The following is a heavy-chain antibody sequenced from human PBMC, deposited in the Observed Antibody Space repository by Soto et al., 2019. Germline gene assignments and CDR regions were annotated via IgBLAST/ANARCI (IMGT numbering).Heavy chain of an antibody. CDR3: ARTDSRPQDFDY. Sequence: QVQLVQSGAEVKKPGASVKVSCKASGYTFTSYGITWVRQAPGQGLEWMGWISAYNGNTNYAQKLQGRVTMTTYTSTSTAYRGLRSLRSDDTAVYYCARTDSRPQDFDYWGQGTLVTVSS. J-gene: IGHJ4*02. V-gene: IGHV1-18*01. CDR1: GYTFTSYG. CDR2: ISAYNGNT. D-gene: IGHD6-13*01.